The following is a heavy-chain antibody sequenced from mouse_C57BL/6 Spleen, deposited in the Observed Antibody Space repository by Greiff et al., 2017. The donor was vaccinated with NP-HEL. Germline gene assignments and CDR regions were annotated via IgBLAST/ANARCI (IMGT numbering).Heavy chain of an antibody. Sequence: QVHVKQPGAELVKPGASVKMSCKASGYTFTSYWITWVKQRPGQGLEWIGDIYPGSGSTNYNEKFKSKATLTVDTSSSTAYMQLSSLTSEDSAVYYCAGYSYAMDYWGQGTSVTVSS. D-gene: IGHD2-3*01. CDR3: AGYSYAMDY. V-gene: IGHV1-55*01. J-gene: IGHJ4*01. CDR2: IYPGSGST. CDR1: GYTFTSYW.